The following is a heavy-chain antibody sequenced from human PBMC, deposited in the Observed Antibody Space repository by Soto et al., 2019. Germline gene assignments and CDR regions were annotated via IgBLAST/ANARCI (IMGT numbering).Heavy chain of an antibody. CDR2: INAGNGNT. J-gene: IGHJ6*02. CDR3: ARVRRSGEYSSPSDFMYYYYYGMDV. CDR1: GYTFTSYA. V-gene: IGHV1-3*01. Sequence: ASVKVSCKASGYTFTSYAMHWLRQAPGQRLEWMGWINAGNGNTKYSQKFQGRVTITRDTSASTAYMELSSLRSEDTAVYYCARVRRSGEYSSPSDFMYYYYYGMDVWGQGTTVTVSS. D-gene: IGHD6-6*01.